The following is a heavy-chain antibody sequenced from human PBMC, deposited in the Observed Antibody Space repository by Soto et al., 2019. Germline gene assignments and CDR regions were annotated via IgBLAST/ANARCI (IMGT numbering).Heavy chain of an antibody. V-gene: IGHV5-51*01. Sequence: GESLKISCKVSGYSFSPYWIGWVRQMPGKGLEWMGIVYPGDSDIRYSPSFQGQVTISADRSISTTYLQWSGLKASDTAMYYCARRYCSSVSCYLDYWGQGTRVTVSS. J-gene: IGHJ4*02. CDR1: GYSFSPYW. D-gene: IGHD2-2*01. CDR3: ARRYCSSVSCYLDY. CDR2: VYPGDSDI.